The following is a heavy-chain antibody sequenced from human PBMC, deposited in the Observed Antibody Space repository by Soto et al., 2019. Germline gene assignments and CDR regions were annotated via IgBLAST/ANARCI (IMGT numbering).Heavy chain of an antibody. Sequence: VQLVESGGGVVQPGRSLRLSCSASGFTFSDYAMHWVRQSPGKGLEWVAVVSHDGRNTHYADSVKGRFTISRDSSKNTVSLEMTSLRAEDTAVYYCAKGGRQWLVTSDFNYWGQGALVTVSS. J-gene: IGHJ4*02. V-gene: IGHV3-30*18. CDR1: GFTFSDYA. CDR2: VSHDGRNT. D-gene: IGHD6-19*01. CDR3: AKGGRQWLVTSDFNY.